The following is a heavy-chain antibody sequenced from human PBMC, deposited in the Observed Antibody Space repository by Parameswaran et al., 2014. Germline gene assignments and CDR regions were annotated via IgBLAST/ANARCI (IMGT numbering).Heavy chain of an antibody. CDR2: IKQDGSEK. V-gene: IGHV3-7*01. CDR3: ASHRMGYDFWSGPYMDV. Sequence: RWIRQPPGKGLEWVANIKQDGSEKYYVDSVKGRFTISRDNAKNSLYLQMNSLRAEDTAVYYCASHRMGYDFWSGPYMDVWGKGTTVTVSS. J-gene: IGHJ6*03. D-gene: IGHD3-3*01.